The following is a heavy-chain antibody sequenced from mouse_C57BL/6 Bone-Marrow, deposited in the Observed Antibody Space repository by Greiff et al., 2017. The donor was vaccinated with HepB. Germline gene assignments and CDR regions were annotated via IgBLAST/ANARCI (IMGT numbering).Heavy chain of an antibody. CDR2: IYPGDGDT. V-gene: IGHV1-82*01. D-gene: IGHD3-1*01. Sequence: QVQLQQSGPELVKPGASVKISCKASGYAFSSSWMNWVKQRPGKGLEWIGRIYPGDGDTNYKGKFKGKATLTADKSSSTAYMQLSSLTSEDSAVSFFARSGGKGGVAYWGQGTLVTVSA. J-gene: IGHJ3*01. CDR3: ARSGGKGGVAY. CDR1: GYAFSSSW.